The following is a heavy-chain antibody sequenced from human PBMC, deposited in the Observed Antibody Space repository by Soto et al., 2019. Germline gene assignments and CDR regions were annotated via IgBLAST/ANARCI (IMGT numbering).Heavy chain of an antibody. Sequence: GGSLRLSCAASGFTFSSYGMHWVRQAPGKGLEWVAVIWYDGSNKYYADSVKGRFTISRDNSKNTLYLQMNSLRAEDTAVYYCARSTTGTTSYYYYGMDVWGQGTTVTVSS. D-gene: IGHD1-1*01. CDR2: IWYDGSNK. J-gene: IGHJ6*02. CDR1: GFTFSSYG. CDR3: ARSTTGTTSYYYYGMDV. V-gene: IGHV3-33*01.